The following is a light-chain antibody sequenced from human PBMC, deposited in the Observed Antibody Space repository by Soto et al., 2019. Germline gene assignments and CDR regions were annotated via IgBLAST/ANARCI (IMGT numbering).Light chain of an antibody. Sequence: QSALTQPASVSGSPGQSITISCTGTSSDVGGYDYVSWYQQHPGKTPKLSIYEVSNRPSGISNRFSGSKSAYTASLTISGLQTEDEADYYCSSYTSGSAWVFGGGTKLTVL. CDR3: SSYTSGSAWV. CDR2: EVS. V-gene: IGLV2-14*01. J-gene: IGLJ3*02. CDR1: SSDVGGYDY.